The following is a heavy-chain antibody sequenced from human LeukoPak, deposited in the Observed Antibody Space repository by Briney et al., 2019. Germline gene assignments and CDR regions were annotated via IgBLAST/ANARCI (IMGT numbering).Heavy chain of an antibody. CDR1: GGSISSYY. D-gene: IGHD3-3*01. CDR2: IYYSGST. V-gene: IGHV4-59*01. J-gene: IGHJ4*02. CDR3: ARAARGQGNYDFWSGYYGPFDY. Sequence: SETLSLTCTVSGGSISSYYWSWIRQPPGKGLEWIGYIYYSGSTNYNPSLKSRVTISVDTSKNQFSLKLSSVTAADTAVYYCARAARGQGNYDFWSGYYGPFDYWGQGTLVTVSS.